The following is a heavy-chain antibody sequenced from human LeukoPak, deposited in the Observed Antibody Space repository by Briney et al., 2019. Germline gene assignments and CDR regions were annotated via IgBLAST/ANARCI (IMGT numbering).Heavy chain of an antibody. D-gene: IGHD3-10*01. Sequence: ASVKVSCKASGYTFTSYGISWVRQAPGQGLEWMGWISAYNGNTNYAQKLQGRVTMTTDTSTSTAYMELRSLRSDDTAVYYCARGTGEQGGDYYYYYYGMDVWGQGTTVTVSS. CDR3: ARGTGEQGGDYYYYYYGMDV. CDR1: GYTFTSYG. V-gene: IGHV1-18*01. J-gene: IGHJ6*02. CDR2: ISAYNGNT.